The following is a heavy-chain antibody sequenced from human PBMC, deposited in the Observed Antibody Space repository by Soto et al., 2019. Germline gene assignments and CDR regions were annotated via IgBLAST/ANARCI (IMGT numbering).Heavy chain of an antibody. Sequence: QVQLQESGPGLVKPSQTLSLTCTVSGGCISSGGYYWSWIRQRPGKGMEWNGYIYYSGSTYYNQSLKSRVTISVDTSKNQFSLKLSSVTAADTAVYYCARGGYYDSSGYPERYYYYGMDVWGQGTTVTVSS. D-gene: IGHD3-22*01. V-gene: IGHV4-31*03. J-gene: IGHJ6*02. CDR2: IYYSGST. CDR3: ARGGYYDSSGYPERYYYYGMDV. CDR1: GGCISSGGYY.